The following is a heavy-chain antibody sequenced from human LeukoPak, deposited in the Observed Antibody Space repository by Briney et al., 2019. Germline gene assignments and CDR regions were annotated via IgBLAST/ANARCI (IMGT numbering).Heavy chain of an antibody. CDR2: IYTSGST. V-gene: IGHV4-61*02. CDR1: GGSISSGSYY. D-gene: IGHD6-13*01. CDR3: ARDRIAAAHDAFDF. J-gene: IGHJ3*01. Sequence: SETLSLTCTVSGGSISSGSYYWSWIRQPAGKGLEWIVRIYTSGSTNYNPSLKSRVTISVDTSKNQFSLKLSSVTAADTAVYYCARDRIAAAHDAFDFWGQGTMVTVSS.